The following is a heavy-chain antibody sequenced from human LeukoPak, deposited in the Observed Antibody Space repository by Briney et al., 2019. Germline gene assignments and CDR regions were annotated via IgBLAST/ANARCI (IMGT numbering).Heavy chain of an antibody. Sequence: QPAASLRLSCAASGFTFSSYAMSWVRQAPGKGLEWVSAISGSGGSTYCADSVKGRFTISRDNSKNTLYLQMNSLRAEDTAVYYCAKDHGLYYGSGSYYRYWYFDLWGRGTLVTVSS. D-gene: IGHD3-10*01. CDR1: GFTFSSYA. CDR2: ISGSGGST. CDR3: AKDHGLYYGSGSYYRYWYFDL. J-gene: IGHJ2*01. V-gene: IGHV3-23*01.